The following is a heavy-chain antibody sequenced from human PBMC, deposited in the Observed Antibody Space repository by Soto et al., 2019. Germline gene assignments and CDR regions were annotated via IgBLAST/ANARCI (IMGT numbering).Heavy chain of an antibody. J-gene: IGHJ6*02. CDR3: ATGRISRGLDV. V-gene: IGHV4-59*12. CDR1: CGTISSYY. Sequence: NPSETLSLTCSVSCGTISSYYWSWIRQPPGKGLEWIGYIYSRGTTSYNPSLKSRATILVDTSKNQFSLRLTSVTATDTAVYYCATGRISRGLDVWGQGTTVTVS. CDR2: IYSRGTT.